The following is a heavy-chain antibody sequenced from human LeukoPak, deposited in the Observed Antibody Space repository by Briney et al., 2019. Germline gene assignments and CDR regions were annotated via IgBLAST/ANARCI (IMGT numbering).Heavy chain of an antibody. D-gene: IGHD3-10*01. CDR1: GGSFSGYY. V-gene: IGHV4-34*01. CDR2: INHSGST. J-gene: IGHJ6*02. CDR3: ARLQITMVRGVITDYYYNGMDV. Sequence: SETLSLTCAVYGGSFSGYYWNWIRQPPGKGLEWIGEINHSGSTNYNPSLKSRVTISVDTSKNQFSLKLSSVTAADTAVYYCARLQITMVRGVITDYYYNGMDVWGQGTTVTVSS.